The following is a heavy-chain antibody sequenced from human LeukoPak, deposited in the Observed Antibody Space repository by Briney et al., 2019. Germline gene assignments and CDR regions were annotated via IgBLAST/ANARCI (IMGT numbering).Heavy chain of an antibody. V-gene: IGHV3-15*01. CDR1: GFTFSNAW. Sequence: PGRSLRLSCAASGFTFSNAWMSWVRQAPGKGLEWVGRINSKTDGGTTDYAAPVKGRFTISRDDSKNTLYLQMNSLKTEDTAVYYCTTDARDILTGVDYWGQGTLVTVSS. D-gene: IGHD3-9*01. CDR2: INSKTDGGTT. CDR3: TTDARDILTGVDY. J-gene: IGHJ4*02.